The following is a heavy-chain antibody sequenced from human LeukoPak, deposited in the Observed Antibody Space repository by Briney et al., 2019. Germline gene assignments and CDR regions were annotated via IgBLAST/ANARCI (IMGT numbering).Heavy chain of an antibody. D-gene: IGHD3-10*01. CDR2: ISYDGSNK. J-gene: IGHJ4*02. V-gene: IGHV3-30-3*02. CDR1: GFTFSSYA. CDR3: AKTQAYHYYGSGTYYSY. Sequence: GGSLRLSCAASGFTFSSYAMHWVRQAPGKGLEWVAVISYDGSNKYYADSVKGRFTISRDNSKNTLSLQMNSLRVEDTAVYYCAKTQAYHYYGSGTYYSYWGQGTLVTVSS.